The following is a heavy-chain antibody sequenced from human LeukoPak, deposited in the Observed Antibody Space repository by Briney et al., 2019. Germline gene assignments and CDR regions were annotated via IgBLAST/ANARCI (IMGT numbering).Heavy chain of an antibody. CDR3: AKDITTAVGAFDY. CDR1: GFTFTNYV. CDR2: ISGDGGST. Sequence: GGSLRLSCAASGFTFTNYVMSWVRQAPGKGLEWVSLISGDGGSTYYADSVKGRFTISRDNSKNSLCLQMNSLRTEDTALYYCAKDITTAVGAFDYWGQGTLVTVSS. J-gene: IGHJ4*02. V-gene: IGHV3-43*02. D-gene: IGHD6-13*01.